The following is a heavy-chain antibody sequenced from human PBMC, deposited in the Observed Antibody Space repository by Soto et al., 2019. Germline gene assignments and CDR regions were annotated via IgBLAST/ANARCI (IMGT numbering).Heavy chain of an antibody. D-gene: IGHD4-4*01. J-gene: IGHJ5*02. Sequence: QVQLVQSGAEVKKPGSSVKVSCKASGGTFSTYTITWVRQAPGQGLEWMGRIIPIIGIINYAQKFQGRVTISADKFTGTAYMELTGLRSDDTAVYYCAGDPDSHYNDSHASSHPWGQGTLVTVSS. CDR2: IIPIIGII. V-gene: IGHV1-69*08. CDR1: GGTFSTYT. CDR3: AGDPDSHYNDSHASSHP.